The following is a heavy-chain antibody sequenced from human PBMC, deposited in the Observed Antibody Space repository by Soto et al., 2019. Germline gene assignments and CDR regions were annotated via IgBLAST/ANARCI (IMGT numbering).Heavy chain of an antibody. CDR1: GVNFNSYG. J-gene: IGHJ4*02. CDR2: ISYDGSNK. CDR3: AKDDRRQPDTPMVTGFDY. V-gene: IGHV3-30*18. Sequence: GSLRLSFAASGVNFNSYGMHWVRQSPGKGLEGVAVISYDGSNKYYADSVKGRFTISRDNSKNTLYPQMNSQTAEDTAVYYCAKDDRRQPDTPMVTGFDYWGEVNPGHVSS. D-gene: IGHD5-18*01.